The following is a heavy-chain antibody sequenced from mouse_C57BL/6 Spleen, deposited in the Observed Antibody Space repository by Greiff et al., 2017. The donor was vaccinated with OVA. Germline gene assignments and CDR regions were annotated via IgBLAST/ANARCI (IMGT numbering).Heavy chain of an antibody. D-gene: IGHD6-5*01. J-gene: IGHJ3*01. CDR3: TERPNWFAY. CDR1: GYTFTDYE. V-gene: IGHV1-15*01. CDR2: IDPETGGT. Sequence: VQLQESGAELVRPGASVTLSCKASGYTFTDYEMHWVKQTPVHGLEWIGAIDPETGGTAYNQKFKGQAILTADKSSSTAYMELRSLTSEDSAVYYCTERPNWFAYWGQGTLVTVSA.